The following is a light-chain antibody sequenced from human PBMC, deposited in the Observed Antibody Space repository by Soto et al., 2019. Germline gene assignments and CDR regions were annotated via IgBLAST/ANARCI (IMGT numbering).Light chain of an antibody. J-gene: IGLJ2*01. V-gene: IGLV2-8*01. CDR3: TSYAAGKNVV. CDR1: SSDVGNYNY. Sequence: QSALTQPPSASGSPGQSVTISCTGTSSDVGNYNYVSWYQQYPGKAPKLMIYEVNKPPSGVPDRFSGSKSGNTASLTVSGLQAEDEADYYCTSYAAGKNVVFGGGTQLTVL. CDR2: EVN.